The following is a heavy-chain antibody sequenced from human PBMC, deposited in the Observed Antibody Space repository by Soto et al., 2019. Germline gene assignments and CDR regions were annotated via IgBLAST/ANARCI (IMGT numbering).Heavy chain of an antibody. D-gene: IGHD4-17*01. J-gene: IGHJ6*02. CDR2: IIPIFGTA. CDR3: ASVGDGDKRRNYYGMDV. V-gene: IGHV1-69*13. Sequence: VASVKVSCKASGGTFSSYAISWVRQAPGQGLEWMGGIIPIFGTANYAQKFQGRVTITADESTSTAYMELSSLRSEDTAVYYCASVGDGDKRRNYYGMDVWGQGTTVTVSS. CDR1: GGTFSSYA.